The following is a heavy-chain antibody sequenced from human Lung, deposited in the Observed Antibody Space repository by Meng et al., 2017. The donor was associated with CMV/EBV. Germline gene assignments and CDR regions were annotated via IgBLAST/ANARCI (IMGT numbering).Heavy chain of an antibody. CDR3: ARARLSSRSMDF. D-gene: IGHD2/OR15-2a*01. CDR1: GESLSGYY. J-gene: IGHJ6*02. Sequence: LXCAVYGESLSGYYWTWIRQPPGKGLEWIGEISHSGTTNYNPSLKRRVFISVDTSKNQLSLNLTPVTAADTAVYYCARARLSSRSMDFWGQGTPVTVSS. CDR2: ISHSGTT. V-gene: IGHV4-34*01.